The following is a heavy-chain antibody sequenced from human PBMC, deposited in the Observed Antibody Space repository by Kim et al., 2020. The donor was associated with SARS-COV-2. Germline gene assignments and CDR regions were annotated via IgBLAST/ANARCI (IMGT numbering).Heavy chain of an antibody. J-gene: IGHJ4*02. V-gene: IGHV3-23*01. CDR3: AISGRGFDFDY. CDR2: INDRGDTT. Sequence: GGSLRLSCAASGFTFSSYGMSWVRQVPGKVLEWVSAINDRGDTTNYADSVKGRFTIYRDNSNNALYLQMNSLRAADTAVYYCAISGRGFDFDYWGQGTLVTVSS. D-gene: IGHD5-12*01. CDR1: GFTFSSYG.